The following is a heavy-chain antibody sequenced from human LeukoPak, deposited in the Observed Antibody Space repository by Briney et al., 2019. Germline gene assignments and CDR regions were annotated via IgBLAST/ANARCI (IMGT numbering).Heavy chain of an antibody. D-gene: IGHD6-19*01. V-gene: IGHV3-21*01. CDR3: ARQKGNSGWGRGFYDYDYMDV. CDR2: ISSSSSYI. Sequence: GGSLRLSCAASGFSFSSYSMNWVRQAPGKGLEWVSSISSSSSYIYYADSMKGRLTISRDNAKNSLYLQMNSLRAEDTAVYYCARQKGNSGWGRGFYDYDYMDVWGKGTTVTVSS. CDR1: GFSFSSYS. J-gene: IGHJ6*03.